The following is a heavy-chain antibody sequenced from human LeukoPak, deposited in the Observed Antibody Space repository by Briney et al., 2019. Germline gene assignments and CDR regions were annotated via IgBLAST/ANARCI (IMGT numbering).Heavy chain of an antibody. CDR3: ARRELLSAPVDY. J-gene: IGHJ4*02. CDR1: GGSLSSSSYY. D-gene: IGHD1-26*01. V-gene: IGHV4-39*07. Sequence: SETLSLTCTVSGGSLSSSSYYWGWLRQPPGTGLEWIGSIYYSGSTYYNPSLKSRVTISVDRSKNQFSLKLSSVTAADTAVYYCARRELLSAPVDYWGQGTLVTVSS. CDR2: IYYSGST.